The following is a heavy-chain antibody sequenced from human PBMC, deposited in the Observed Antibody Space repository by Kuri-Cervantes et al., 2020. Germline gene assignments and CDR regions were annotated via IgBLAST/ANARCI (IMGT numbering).Heavy chain of an antibody. CDR1: GFTVSSNY. Sequence: GGSLRLSSAASGFTVSSNYMSWVRQAPGKGLEWVSVIYSVGGTFYADSVKGRFTISRDNSRNTLYLQMNSLRAQDTAVYYCAKGVGIAVVIRFDYWGQGTLVTVSS. J-gene: IGHJ4*02. CDR2: IYSVGGT. V-gene: IGHV3-53*01. CDR3: AKGVGIAVVIRFDY. D-gene: IGHD6-19*01.